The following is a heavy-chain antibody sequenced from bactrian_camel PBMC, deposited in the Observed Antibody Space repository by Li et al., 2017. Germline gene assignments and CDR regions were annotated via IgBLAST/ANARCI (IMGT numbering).Heavy chain of an antibody. V-gene: IGHV3S53*01. D-gene: IGHD3*01. J-gene: IGHJ4*01. CDR2: IESDGKV. CDR3: AADPVEHATMGRCEPYDYQY. Sequence: GWYRQGPGGEREGVAGIESDGKVSYSDSVKGRFTISLDKGKNTLYLQMRSLEPEDTAVYYCAADPVEHATMGRCEPYDYQYWGQGTQVTVS.